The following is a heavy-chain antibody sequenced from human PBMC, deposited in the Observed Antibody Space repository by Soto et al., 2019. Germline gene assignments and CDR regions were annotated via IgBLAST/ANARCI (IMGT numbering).Heavy chain of an antibody. CDR3: ARGVAGPLHWFDP. CDR1: GYTFTSYA. V-gene: IGHV1-3*01. Sequence: QVQLVQSGAEVKKPGASVKVSCKASGYTFTSYAMHWVRQAPGQRLEWLGWINAGNGNTKYSQKFQGRVTITRDTSASTAYMELSSLRSEDTAVYYCARGVAGPLHWFDPWGQGTLVTVSS. J-gene: IGHJ5*02. CDR2: INAGNGNT. D-gene: IGHD6-19*01.